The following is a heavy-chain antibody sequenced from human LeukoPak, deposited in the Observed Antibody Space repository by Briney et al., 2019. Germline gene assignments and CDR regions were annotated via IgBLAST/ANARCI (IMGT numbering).Heavy chain of an antibody. V-gene: IGHV4-39*07. CDR2: IHYSGST. J-gene: IGHJ6*03. CDR3: ARGYCSGGSCYSYYYYNYMDV. CDR1: GDSISRGSYY. Sequence: PSETLSLTCSVSGDSISRGSYYWGWIRQPPGKGLEWIGSIHYSGSTNYNPSLKSRVTISVDTSKNQFSLKLSSVTAADTAVYYCARGYCSGGSCYSYYYYNYMDVWGKGTTVTVSS. D-gene: IGHD2-15*01.